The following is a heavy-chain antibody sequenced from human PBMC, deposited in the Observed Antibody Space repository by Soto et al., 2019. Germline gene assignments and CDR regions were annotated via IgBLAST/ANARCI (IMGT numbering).Heavy chain of an antibody. CDR3: AKDRSLAGSDAPWFDP. V-gene: IGHV3-30*18. Sequence: PGGPLRLSCAASGFPFSSYGMHWVRQAPGKGLEWVAVISYDGSNKYYADSVKGRFTISRDNSKNTLYLQMNSLRAEDTAVYYCAKDRSLAGSDAPWFDPWGQGTLVTVSS. CDR2: ISYDGSNK. D-gene: IGHD6-19*01. J-gene: IGHJ5*02. CDR1: GFPFSSYG.